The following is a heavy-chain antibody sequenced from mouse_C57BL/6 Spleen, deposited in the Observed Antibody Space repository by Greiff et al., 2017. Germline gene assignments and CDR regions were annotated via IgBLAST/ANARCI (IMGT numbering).Heavy chain of an antibody. D-gene: IGHD2-4*01. CDR1: GNAFSSPW. J-gene: IGHJ2*01. V-gene: IGHV1-82*01. CDR3: ARERDYDCFDY. CDR2: HYSGQGDT. Sequence: QVQLQQSGRELVKPGAYVQIPCKASGNAFSSPWMNRVKQRPGKGVGWIGRHYSGQGDTNYNGKCKGKATLTADKSYSTAYMQLSSLRSEDTAVYFCARERDYDCFDYCGQGSTLTLSS.